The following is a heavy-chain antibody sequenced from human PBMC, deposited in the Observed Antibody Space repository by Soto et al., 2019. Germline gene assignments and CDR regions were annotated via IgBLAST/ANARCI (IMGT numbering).Heavy chain of an antibody. CDR1: GITLSNAW. Sequence: EVQLVESGGGLVKPGGSLRLSCAASGITLSNAWMTWVRQAPGKGLEWVGRIKSKADGATTEYGSPVKDRFIISRDDSENTLDLQMNSLKTEDTAVYYCTTPRPGSNGYGYWGQGTLVTVSS. D-gene: IGHD3-16*01. V-gene: IGHV3-15*01. J-gene: IGHJ4*02. CDR3: TTPRPGSNGYGY. CDR2: IKSKADGATT.